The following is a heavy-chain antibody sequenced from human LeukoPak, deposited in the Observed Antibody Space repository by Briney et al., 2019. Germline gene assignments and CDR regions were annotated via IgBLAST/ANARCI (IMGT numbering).Heavy chain of an antibody. CDR3: AREAGGGFGELGGYYYYMDV. D-gene: IGHD3-10*01. V-gene: IGHV1-69*05. CDR1: GGTFSSYA. Sequence: GASVKVSCKASGGTFSSYAISWVRQAPGQGLEWMGGIIPIFGTANYAQKFQGRVTMTRDTSTSTVYMELSSLRSEDTAVYYCAREAGGGFGELGGYYYYMDVWGKGTTVTISS. J-gene: IGHJ6*03. CDR2: IIPIFGTA.